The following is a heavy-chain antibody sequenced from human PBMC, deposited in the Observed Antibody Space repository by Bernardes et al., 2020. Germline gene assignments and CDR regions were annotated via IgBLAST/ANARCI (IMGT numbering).Heavy chain of an antibody. Sequence: GGSLRLSCVGSGFDFERFAMHWVRQVSGKAPEWLSGMSWNDGSRGYAASVDGRFTMSRDNAKKSLYLEMMSLRVEDTAVYYCAKDFGHDFWSGSGPIEVWGKGTTVIVSS. CDR3: AKDFGHDFWSGSGPIEV. J-gene: IGHJ6*03. D-gene: IGHD3-3*01. V-gene: IGHV3-9*01. CDR2: MSWNDGSR. CDR1: GFDFERFA.